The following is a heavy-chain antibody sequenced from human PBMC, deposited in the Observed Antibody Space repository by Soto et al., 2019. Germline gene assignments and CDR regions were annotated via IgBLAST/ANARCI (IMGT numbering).Heavy chain of an antibody. CDR3: ARDFVVVVAATPGWFDP. V-gene: IGHV1-69*01. CDR2: IIPIFGTA. CDR1: GGTFSSYA. Sequence: QVKLVQSGAEVKKPGSSVKVSCKASGGTFSSYAISWVRQAPGQGLEWMGGIIPIFGTANYAQKFQCRVTITADESTSTAYMGLSSLRSEDTAVYYCARDFVVVVAATPGWFDPWGQGTLVTVSS. D-gene: IGHD2-15*01. J-gene: IGHJ5*02.